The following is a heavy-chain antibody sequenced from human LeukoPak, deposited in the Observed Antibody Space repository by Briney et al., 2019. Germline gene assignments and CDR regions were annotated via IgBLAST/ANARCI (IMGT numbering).Heavy chain of an antibody. D-gene: IGHD2-15*01. CDR2: MNPNSGNT. Sequence: ASVKVSCKASGGTFSSYTISWVRQATGQGLEWMGWMNPNSGNTGYAQKFQDRVTMTRNTSISTAYMELSSLRSEDTAVYYCARGRWDIVVVVAATPHYYFDYWGQGTLVTVSS. J-gene: IGHJ4*02. V-gene: IGHV1-8*02. CDR1: GGTFSSYT. CDR3: ARGRWDIVVVVAATPHYYFDY.